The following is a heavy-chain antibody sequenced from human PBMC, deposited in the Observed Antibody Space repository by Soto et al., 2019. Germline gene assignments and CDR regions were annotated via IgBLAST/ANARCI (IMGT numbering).Heavy chain of an antibody. J-gene: IGHJ5*02. CDR2: IYYSGST. Sequence: SETLSLTCTVSGGSISSYYWSWIRQPPGKGLEWIGYIYYSGSTNYNPSLKSRVTISVDTSKNQFSLKLSSVTAADTAVYYCARGYVDGTDNWFDPWGQGTLVTVSS. V-gene: IGHV4-59*01. CDR3: ARGYVDGTDNWFDP. CDR1: GGSISSYY. D-gene: IGHD6-19*01.